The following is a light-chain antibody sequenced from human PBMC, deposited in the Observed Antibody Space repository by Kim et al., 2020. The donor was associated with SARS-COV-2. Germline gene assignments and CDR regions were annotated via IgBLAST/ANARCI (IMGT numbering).Light chain of an antibody. J-gene: IGKJ4*01. Sequence: DIQMTQSPSTLSASVGDRVTITCRASQSISSWLAWYQQKPGKAPKLLIYKASSLESGVPSRLSGSGSGTEFTLTISSLQPDDFATYYCQQYNSPPLTFGGGTKVDIK. CDR3: QQYNSPPLT. CDR1: QSISSW. CDR2: KAS. V-gene: IGKV1-5*03.